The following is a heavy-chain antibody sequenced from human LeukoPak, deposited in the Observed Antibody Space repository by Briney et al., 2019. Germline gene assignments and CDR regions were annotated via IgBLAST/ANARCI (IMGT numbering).Heavy chain of an antibody. Sequence: GGSLRLSCAVSGFTFSSYSMNWVRQAPGKGLEWLSYIGSTGTTYYGGSVMGRFTISRDNAKKPLYLQMNSLTAEDTAVYYYARGPGINGSTFHWYFDLWGGGALVTVPS. D-gene: IGHD1-20*01. CDR3: ARGPGINGSTFHWYFDL. CDR1: GFTFSSYS. J-gene: IGHJ2*01. CDR2: IGSTGTT. V-gene: IGHV3-48*01.